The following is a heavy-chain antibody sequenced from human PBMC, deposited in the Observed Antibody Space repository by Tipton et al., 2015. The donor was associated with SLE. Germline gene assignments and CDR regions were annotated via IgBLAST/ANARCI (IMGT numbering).Heavy chain of an antibody. Sequence: LRLSCTVSGGSISSYYWSWIRQPPGKGLEWIGYIYYSGSTNYTPSLKSRVTISVGTSKNQFSLKLSSVTAADTAVYYCARVPFYYYYYMDVWGKGTTVTVSS. V-gene: IGHV4-59*01. CDR2: IYYSGST. CDR3: ARVPFYYYYYMDV. CDR1: GGSISSYY. J-gene: IGHJ6*03.